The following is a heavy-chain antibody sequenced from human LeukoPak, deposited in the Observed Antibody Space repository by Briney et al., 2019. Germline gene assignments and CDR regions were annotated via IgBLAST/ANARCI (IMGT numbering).Heavy chain of an antibody. V-gene: IGHV3-7*01. CDR1: GFTFSSYW. D-gene: IGHD3-10*01. Sequence: GGSLRLSCAASGFTFSSYWMSWVRQAPGKGLEWVANIKQDGSEKYYVDSVKGRFTISRDNAKSSLYLQMNSLRAEDTAVYYCARARITMVRESAYFFDYWGQGTLVTVSS. CDR2: IKQDGSEK. CDR3: ARARITMVRESAYFFDY. J-gene: IGHJ4*02.